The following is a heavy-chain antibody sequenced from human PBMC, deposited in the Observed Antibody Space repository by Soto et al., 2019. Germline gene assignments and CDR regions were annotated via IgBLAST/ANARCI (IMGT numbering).Heavy chain of an antibody. CDR2: IYYSGST. Sequence: PSETLSLTCTVSGGSISSGGYYWSWIRQHPGKGLEWIGYIYYSGSTYYNPSLKSRVTISVDTSKNQFSLKLSSVTAADTAVYYCARAERYYYYMDVWGKGTTVTVSS. CDR3: ARAERYYYYMDV. CDR1: GGSISSGGYY. D-gene: IGHD1-1*01. V-gene: IGHV4-31*03. J-gene: IGHJ6*03.